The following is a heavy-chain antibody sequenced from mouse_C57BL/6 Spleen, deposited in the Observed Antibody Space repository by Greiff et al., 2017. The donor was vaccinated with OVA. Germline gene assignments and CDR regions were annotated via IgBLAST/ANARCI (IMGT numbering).Heavy chain of an antibody. J-gene: IGHJ1*03. CDR2: IDPSDSYT. CDR3: ASYGGSYFDV. V-gene: IGHV1-50*01. Sequence: QVQLQQPGAELVKPGASVKLSCKASGYTFTSYWMQWVKQRPGQGLEWIGEIDPSDSYTNYNQKFKGKATLTVDTSSSTAYMQLSSLTSEDSAVYYCASYGGSYFDVWGTGTTVTVSS. CDR1: GYTFTSYW. D-gene: IGHD1-1*01.